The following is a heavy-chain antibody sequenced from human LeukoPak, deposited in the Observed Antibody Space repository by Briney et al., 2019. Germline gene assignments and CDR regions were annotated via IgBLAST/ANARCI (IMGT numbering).Heavy chain of an antibody. CDR3: AKDFAGLVAATTVYYYYGMDV. CDR1: GFTFGSYA. D-gene: IGHD2-15*01. Sequence: PGGSLRLSCAASGFTFGSYAMSWVRQAPGKGLEWVSAISGSGGSTYYADSVKGRFTISRDNSKNTLYLPMNSLRAEDTAVYYCAKDFAGLVAATTVYYYYGMDVWGQGTTVTVSS. V-gene: IGHV3-23*01. CDR2: ISGSGGST. J-gene: IGHJ6*02.